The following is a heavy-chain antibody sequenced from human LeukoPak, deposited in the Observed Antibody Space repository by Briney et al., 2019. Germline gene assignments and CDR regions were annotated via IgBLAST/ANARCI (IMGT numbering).Heavy chain of an antibody. J-gene: IGHJ4*02. CDR3: ARYYGEGAFDY. CDR2: SHPSGGST. D-gene: IGHD4-17*01. CDR1: GYTFTSYY. V-gene: IGHV1-46*01. Sequence: ASVKVSCKASGYTFTSYYMHWVRQAPGQGLEWMGISHPSGGSTSYAQKFQGRVIVTRDTSTSTVYMELSSLRSEDTAVYYCARYYGEGAFDYWGQGTLVTVSS.